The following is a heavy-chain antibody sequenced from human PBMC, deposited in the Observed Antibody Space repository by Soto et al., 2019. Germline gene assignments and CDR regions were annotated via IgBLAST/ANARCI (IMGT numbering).Heavy chain of an antibody. V-gene: IGHV1-24*01. CDR2: FDPEDGET. Sequence: GASVKVSCKVSGYTLTELSMHWVRQAPGKGLEWMGGFDPEDGETIYAQKFQGRVTMTEDTSTDTAYMELSSLRSEDTALYYCATNGPLLRFLEWLSFDYWGQGTLVTVS. D-gene: IGHD3-3*01. CDR3: ATNGPLLRFLEWLSFDY. CDR1: GYTLTELS. J-gene: IGHJ4*02.